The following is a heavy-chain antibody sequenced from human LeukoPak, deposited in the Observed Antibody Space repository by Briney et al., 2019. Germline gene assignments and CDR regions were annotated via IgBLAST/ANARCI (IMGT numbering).Heavy chain of an antibody. J-gene: IGHJ4*02. V-gene: IGHV4-59*01. Sequence: SETLSLTCSVPGGSISSSYWTWIRQPPGKGLECTGYISKGGNTNYNPSLKSRVTISVDTSKNQVSLNLSSVTAADTAVYYCARDKHNPNCSGGRCYSYFFDSWGQGTLVTVSS. CDR3: ARDKHNPNCSGGRCYSYFFDS. CDR2: ISKGGNT. CDR1: GGSISSSY. D-gene: IGHD2-15*01.